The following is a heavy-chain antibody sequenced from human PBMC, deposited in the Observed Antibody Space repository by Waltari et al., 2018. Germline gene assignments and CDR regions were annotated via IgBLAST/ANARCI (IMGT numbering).Heavy chain of an antibody. CDR3: VGGSGYIPLFDY. V-gene: IGHV3-33*01. D-gene: IGHD5-18*01. J-gene: IGHJ4*02. CDR2: TWSDGSEK. CDR1: GIPFSSSG. Sequence: QVRLVESGGGVVQPGRSLRLSCAASGIPFSSSGMHWVRQAPGKGLEWVAATWSDGSEKYYADSVKGQFTISRDNSKNTLYLQMNSLRVEDTAVYYCVGGSGYIPLFDYWGQGTLVTVSS.